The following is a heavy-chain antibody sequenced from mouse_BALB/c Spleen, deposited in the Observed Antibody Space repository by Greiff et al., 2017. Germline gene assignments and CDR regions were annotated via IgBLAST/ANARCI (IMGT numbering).Heavy chain of an antibody. CDR3: AKHYYGSSFAY. CDR2: ISNGGGST. D-gene: IGHD1-1*01. J-gene: IGHJ3*01. CDR1: GFTFSSYT. Sequence: EVMLVESGGGLVQPGGSLKFSCAASGFTFSSYTMSWVRQTPEKRLEWVAYISNGGGSTYYPDTVKGRFTISRDNAKNTLYLQMSSLKSEDTAMYYCAKHYYGSSFAYWGQGTLVTVSA. V-gene: IGHV5-12-2*01.